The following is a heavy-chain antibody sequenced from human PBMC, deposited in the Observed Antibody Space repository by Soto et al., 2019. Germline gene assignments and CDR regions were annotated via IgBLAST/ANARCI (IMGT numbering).Heavy chain of an antibody. V-gene: IGHV1-2*02. J-gene: IGHJ6*02. Sequence: GASVKVSCKASGYTFTGYYMHWVRQAPGQGLEWMGWINPNSGGTNYAQKFQGRVTMTRDTSISTAYMELSRLRSDDTAVYYCARDQAYYYGSGSYYNFYGMDVWGQGTTVTVSS. D-gene: IGHD3-10*01. CDR2: INPNSGGT. CDR3: ARDQAYYYGSGSYYNFYGMDV. CDR1: GYTFTGYY.